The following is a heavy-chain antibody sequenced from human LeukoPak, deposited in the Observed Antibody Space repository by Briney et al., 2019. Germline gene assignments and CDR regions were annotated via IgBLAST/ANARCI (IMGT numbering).Heavy chain of an antibody. V-gene: IGHV4-4*07. CDR3: AGDKTTGGWYEFDY. Sequence: SETLSLTCAVYGGSFSGYYWSWIRQPAGKGLEWIGRIYTSGSTNYNPSLKSRVTISGDTSKNQFSLRLSSVTAADTAVYYCAGDKTTGGWYEFDYWGQGTLVTVSS. CDR2: IYTSGST. CDR1: GGSFSGYY. J-gene: IGHJ4*02. D-gene: IGHD6-19*01.